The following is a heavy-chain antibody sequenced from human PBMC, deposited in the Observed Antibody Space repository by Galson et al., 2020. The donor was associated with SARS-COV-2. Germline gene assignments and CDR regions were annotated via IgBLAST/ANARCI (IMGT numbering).Heavy chain of an antibody. D-gene: IGHD4-17*01. CDR3: ARHTYGGKS. Sequence: GESLKISCAASGFTFSSYVMNWVRQSQGKGLEWVSIISGHGGSTYYADSVTGRFIISRDNSKNTLYLQMNSLRAEDTAVYYCARHTYGGKSWGQGTLVTVSS. CDR2: ISGHGGST. CDR1: GFTFSSYV. J-gene: IGHJ4*02. V-gene: IGHV3-23*01.